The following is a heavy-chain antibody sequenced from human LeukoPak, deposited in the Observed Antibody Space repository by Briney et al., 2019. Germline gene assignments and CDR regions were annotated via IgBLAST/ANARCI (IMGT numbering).Heavy chain of an antibody. D-gene: IGHD5-24*01. J-gene: IGHJ2*01. V-gene: IGHV3-9*01. CDR2: INWKTGNG. CDR3: TRRAARWQFDL. Sequence: GGSLRLSCVASGFNFDDYAMHWVRQAPGRGLEWVSGINWKTGNGIYADSVKGRFTISRDNAKNSLYLQMSSLRAEDTALYYCTRRAARWQFDLWGRGTLLTVSS. CDR1: GFNFDDYA.